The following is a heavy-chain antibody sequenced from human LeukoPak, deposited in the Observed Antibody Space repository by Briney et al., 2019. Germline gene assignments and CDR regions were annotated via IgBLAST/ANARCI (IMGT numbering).Heavy chain of an antibody. J-gene: IGHJ1*01. V-gene: IGHV3-23*01. CDR1: GFTFSSYA. CDR2: ISGSGGST. D-gene: IGHD3-22*01. CDR3: ANDRDRYYYDSSGFQH. Sequence: PGGSLRLSCAASGFTFSSYAMSWVRQAPGKGLEWVSAISGSGGSTYYADSVKGRFTISRDNSKNTLYLQMNSLRAEDTAVYYCANDRDRYYYDSSGFQHWGQGTLVTVPS.